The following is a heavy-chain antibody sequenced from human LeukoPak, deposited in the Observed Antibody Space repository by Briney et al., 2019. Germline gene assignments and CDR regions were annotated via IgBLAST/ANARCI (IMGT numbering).Heavy chain of an antibody. V-gene: IGHV3-30*02. CDR1: GFTFSSYA. CDR3: AKDQGVVGSYDA. D-gene: IGHD3-10*01. J-gene: IGHJ5*02. Sequence: GGSLRLSCAASGFTFSSYAMSWVRQAPGKGLEWVAFIQYDESLKCYLGSVKGRFATSRDNSKNTVYLQMNSLRVEDTAVYYCAKDQGVVGSYDAWGQGTLVTVSS. CDR2: IQYDESLK.